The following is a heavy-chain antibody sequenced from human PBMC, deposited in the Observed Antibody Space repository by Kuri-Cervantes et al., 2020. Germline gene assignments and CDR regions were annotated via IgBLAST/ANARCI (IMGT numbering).Heavy chain of an antibody. V-gene: IGHV3-30*02. Sequence: GESLKISCAASGFTFSSYGINWVRQAPGKGLEWVAFIRYDGSNKYYADSVKGRFTISRDNSKNKLYLQMNSLRAEDTALYYCAKDGYGDYRGGWFDPWGQGTLVTVSS. CDR3: AKDGYGDYRGGWFDP. CDR1: GFTFSSYG. CDR2: IRYDGSNK. D-gene: IGHD4-17*01. J-gene: IGHJ5*02.